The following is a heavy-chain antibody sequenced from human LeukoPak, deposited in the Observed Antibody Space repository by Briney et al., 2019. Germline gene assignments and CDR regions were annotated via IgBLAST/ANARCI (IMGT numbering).Heavy chain of an antibody. CDR3: ARVRAAAGYFDY. Sequence: SETLSLTCTVSGGSISSYYWSWIRQPPGKGLEWIGYIYYSGSTNYNPSLKSRVTISVDTSKNQFSLKLSSMTAADTAVYYCARVRAAAGYFDYWGQGTLVTVSS. V-gene: IGHV4-59*01. CDR1: GGSISSYY. CDR2: IYYSGST. J-gene: IGHJ4*02. D-gene: IGHD6-13*01.